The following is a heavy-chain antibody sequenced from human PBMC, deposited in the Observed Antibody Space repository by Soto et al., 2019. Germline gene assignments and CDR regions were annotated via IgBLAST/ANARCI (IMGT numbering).Heavy chain of an antibody. D-gene: IGHD6-13*01. Sequence: EVQLLESGGDLIQPGGSLRLSCVASGLTFGSRAMSWVRQSPGEGLEWVSTITDTGGDAKYADSVRGRFAISRDNSKNTLYLQMNSLRDEDTAVYYCARDSSSWHRAFDIWGQGTMVTVSS. CDR2: ITDTGGDA. CDR1: GLTFGSRA. CDR3: ARDSSSWHRAFDI. V-gene: IGHV3-23*01. J-gene: IGHJ3*02.